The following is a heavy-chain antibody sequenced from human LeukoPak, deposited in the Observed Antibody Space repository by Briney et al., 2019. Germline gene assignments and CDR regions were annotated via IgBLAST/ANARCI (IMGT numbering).Heavy chain of an antibody. CDR3: ARDSEAPIVGATSTLDY. J-gene: IGHJ4*02. V-gene: IGHV3-30*03. CDR1: GFTFSSYS. CDR2: ISYDGSNK. D-gene: IGHD1-26*01. Sequence: QAGGSLRLSCAASGFTFSSYSMNWVRQAPGKGLEWVAVISYDGSNKYYADSVKGRFTISRDNSKNTLYLQMNSLRAEDTAVYYCARDSEAPIVGATSTLDYWGQGTLVTVSS.